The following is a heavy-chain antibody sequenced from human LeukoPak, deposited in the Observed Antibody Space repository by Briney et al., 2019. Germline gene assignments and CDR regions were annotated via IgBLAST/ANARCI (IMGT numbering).Heavy chain of an antibody. J-gene: IGHJ6*03. CDR2: MNPNSGNT. CDR1: GYTFTSYD. V-gene: IGHV1-8*03. Sequence: ASVKVSCKASGYTFTSYDINWVRQATGQGLEWMGWMNPNSGNTGYAQKFQGRVTITRNTSISTAYMELSSLRSEDTAVYYCVAKYYGSGSTYYMDVWGKGTTVTVSS. CDR3: VAKYYGSGSTYYMDV. D-gene: IGHD3-10*01.